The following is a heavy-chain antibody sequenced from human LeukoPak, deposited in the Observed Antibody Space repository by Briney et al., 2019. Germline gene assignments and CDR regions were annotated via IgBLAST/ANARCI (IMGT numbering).Heavy chain of an antibody. V-gene: IGHV4-34*01. CDR2: INHRGST. Sequence: PSETLSLTCAVYGGSFSGYYWSWIRQPPGKGLEWIGEINHRGSTNYNPSLKSRVTISVDTSKSQFSLKLNSVTAADTAVYYCARGRGSSGWTLFDYWGQGTLVTVSS. CDR1: GGSFSGYY. J-gene: IGHJ4*02. D-gene: IGHD6-19*01. CDR3: ARGRGSSGWTLFDY.